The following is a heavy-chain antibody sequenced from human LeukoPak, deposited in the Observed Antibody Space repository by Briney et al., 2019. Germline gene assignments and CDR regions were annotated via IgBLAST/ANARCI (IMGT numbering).Heavy chain of an antibody. CDR3: VRDRAPWGGALGGAKGMDV. V-gene: IGHV3-30*04. Sequence: PGGSLRLSCAASGFTFGNYAFHWVRQPPGKGLEWAAVISYEGSVTYYADSVKGRFTISRDNSKNTLDLQMNSLRVEDTAVYYCVRDRAPWGGALGGAKGMDVWGEGTTVTVSS. CDR1: GFTFGNYA. D-gene: IGHD3-10*01. J-gene: IGHJ6*04. CDR2: ISYEGSVT.